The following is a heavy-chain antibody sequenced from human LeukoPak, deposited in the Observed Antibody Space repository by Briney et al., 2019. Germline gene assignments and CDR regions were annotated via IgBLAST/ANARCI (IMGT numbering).Heavy chain of an antibody. CDR2: IYRSGRT. CDR3: ARDRPDYYASGSYGPNYFDS. J-gene: IGHJ4*02. D-gene: IGHD3-10*01. V-gene: IGHV4-38-2*02. CDR1: GDSINGGYY. Sequence: SETLSLTCSVSGDSINGGYYWGWIRQPPGKGLQWIATIYRSGRTYYNPSFTSRVTISVDTSKNQFSLKLTSVTAADSAVYYCARDRPDYYASGSYGPNYFDSWGQGTLVTVSS.